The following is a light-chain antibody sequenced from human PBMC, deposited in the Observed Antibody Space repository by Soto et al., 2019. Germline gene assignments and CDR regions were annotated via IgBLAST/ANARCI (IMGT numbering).Light chain of an antibody. CDR2: EVS. J-gene: IGLJ1*01. CDR3: SSYTSATTYG. CDR1: SSDVGAYDY. Sequence: QSALTQPASVSGSPGQSITISCTGTSSDVGAYDYVSWYQHHPGKAPKLMIHEVSDRPSGISNRFSGSKSGNTASLTISGLQAEDEADYYCSSYTSATTYGFGTGTKLTVL. V-gene: IGLV2-14*01.